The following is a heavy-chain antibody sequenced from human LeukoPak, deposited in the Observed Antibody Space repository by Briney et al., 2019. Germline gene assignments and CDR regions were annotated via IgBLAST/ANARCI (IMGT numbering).Heavy chain of an antibody. CDR1: GFTFSSYG. CDR2: ISAGGSNT. CDR3: AKGGYYHGHYYCYMDV. Sequence: PGGSLRLSCAASGFTFSSYGMSWGRQAPGKGLEWVSGISAGGSNTYYADSVMGRFTISRDNSKNTLYLQMNSLRAEDTAIYYCAKGGYYHGHYYCYMDVWGKGTTVTISS. J-gene: IGHJ6*03. D-gene: IGHD3-3*01. V-gene: IGHV3-23*01.